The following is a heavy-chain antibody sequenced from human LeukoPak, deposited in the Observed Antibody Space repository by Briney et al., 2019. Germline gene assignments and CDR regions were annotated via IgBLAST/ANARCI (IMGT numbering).Heavy chain of an antibody. D-gene: IGHD3-3*01. Sequence: SETLSLTCTVSGGSISSSSYYWGWIRQPPGKGLEWIGSIYYSGSTYYNPSLKSRVTISVDTSKNQFSLKLSSVTAADTAVYYCARDGDYDFWSGSDVWGKGTTVTVSS. V-gene: IGHV4-39*07. CDR1: GGSISSSSYY. CDR3: ARDGDYDFWSGSDV. J-gene: IGHJ6*04. CDR2: IYYSGST.